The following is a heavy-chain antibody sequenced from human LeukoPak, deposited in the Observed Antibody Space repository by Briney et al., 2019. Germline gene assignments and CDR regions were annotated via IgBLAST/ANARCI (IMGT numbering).Heavy chain of an antibody. CDR1: GGSFSGYY. J-gene: IGHJ4*02. D-gene: IGHD3-10*01. Sequence: PSETLSLTCAVYGGSFSGYYWSWIRQPPGKGLEWIGEINHSGSTNYNPSLKSRVTISVDTSKNQFSLKLSSVTAADTAVYYCARAAITMVRGARGLPDYWGQGTLVTVSS. CDR3: ARAAITMVRGARGLPDY. V-gene: IGHV4-34*01. CDR2: INHSGST.